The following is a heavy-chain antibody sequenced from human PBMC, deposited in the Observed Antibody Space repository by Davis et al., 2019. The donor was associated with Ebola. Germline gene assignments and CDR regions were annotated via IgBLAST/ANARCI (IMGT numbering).Heavy chain of an antibody. CDR2: ISDDGRNK. J-gene: IGHJ6*02. CDR3: ARGLRGSGWYLEEWYYYYGMDV. CDR1: RFTFSSYA. D-gene: IGHD6-19*01. Sequence: GGSLRLSCAASRFTFSSYAMHWVRQAPGKGLDWVAVISDDGRNKYYADSVKGRFTISRDNSKNTLYLETNSLRAEDTAVYYCARGLRGSGWYLEEWYYYYGMDVWGQGTTVTVSS. V-gene: IGHV3-30*04.